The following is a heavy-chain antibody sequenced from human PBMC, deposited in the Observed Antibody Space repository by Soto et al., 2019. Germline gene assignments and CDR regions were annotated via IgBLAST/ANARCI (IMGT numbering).Heavy chain of an antibody. J-gene: IGHJ4*02. CDR2: INAGNGHT. CDR3: ARDLGFGRSDY. D-gene: IGHD3-10*01. V-gene: IGHV1-3*01. Sequence: QVQLVQSGAEVKKPGASVKVSCKASGYTFTSYAMQWVRQAPGQRLEWMGWINAGNGHTKYSQKFQGRVTITRDTSASTGYMELSSLRSEDTAVYYCARDLGFGRSDYWGQGTLVTVSS. CDR1: GYTFTSYA.